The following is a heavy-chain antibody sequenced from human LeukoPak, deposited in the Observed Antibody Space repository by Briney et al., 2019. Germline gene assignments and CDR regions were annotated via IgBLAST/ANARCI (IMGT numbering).Heavy chain of an antibody. V-gene: IGHV3-33*01. CDR2: IWYNGSNK. CDR1: GFTFSSYG. J-gene: IGHJ4*02. D-gene: IGHD1-7*01. CDR3: ATGELRINYYFDY. Sequence: GGSLRLSCAASGFTFSSYGMHWVRQAPGKGLEWVAVIWYNGSNKYYADTVKGRFTISRDNSKNTLYLQMNSLRAEDTAVYYCATGELRINYYFDYWGQGTLVTVSS.